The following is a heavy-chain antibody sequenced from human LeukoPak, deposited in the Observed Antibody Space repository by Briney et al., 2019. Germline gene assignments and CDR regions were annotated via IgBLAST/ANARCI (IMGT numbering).Heavy chain of an antibody. CDR2: IYSSGST. CDR1: GGSISSGSYY. V-gene: IGHV4-39*07. D-gene: IGHD2-8*01. CDR3: ARGGLMVYAVRVQNDAFDI. J-gene: IGHJ3*02. Sequence: SETLSLTCTVSGGSISSGSYYWGCIRQPPGKGLEWIGLIYSSGSTFYNPSLKSRVTISVDTSKNQFSLKLSSVTAADTAVYYCARGGLMVYAVRVQNDAFDIWGQGTMVTVSS.